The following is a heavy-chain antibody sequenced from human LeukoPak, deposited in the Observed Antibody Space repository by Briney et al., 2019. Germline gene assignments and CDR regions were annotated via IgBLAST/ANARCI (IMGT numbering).Heavy chain of an antibody. CDR1: GFTFSSYS. CDR3: ARDLGLYCSSTSCYPG. Sequence: PGGSLRLPCAASGFTFSSYSMNWVRQAPGKGLEWVSSISSSSSYIYYADSVKGRFTISRDNAKNSLYLQMNSLRAEDTAVYYCARDLGLYCSSTSCYPGWGQGTLVTVSS. CDR2: ISSSSSYI. D-gene: IGHD2-2*01. V-gene: IGHV3-21*01. J-gene: IGHJ4*02.